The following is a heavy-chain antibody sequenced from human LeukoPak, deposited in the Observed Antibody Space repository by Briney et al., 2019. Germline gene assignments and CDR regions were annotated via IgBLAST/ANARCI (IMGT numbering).Heavy chain of an antibody. V-gene: IGHV3-64D*06. CDR1: GITFSSYA. J-gene: IGHJ4*02. CDR2: ISTSGGTT. Sequence: PGGPLRLSCSASGITFSSYAMHWVRQAPGKGLEYVSAISTSGGTTYYAHSVKGRFTISRDNSKNTLYLQMSSLRPEDTAVYYCVKGGVTIIRGVIFDYWGQGTLVTVSS. CDR3: VKGGVTIIRGVIFDY. D-gene: IGHD3-10*01.